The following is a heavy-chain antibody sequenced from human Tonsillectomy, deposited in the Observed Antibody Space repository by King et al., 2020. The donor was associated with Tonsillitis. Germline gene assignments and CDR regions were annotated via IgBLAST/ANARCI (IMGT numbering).Heavy chain of an antibody. J-gene: IGHJ4*02. CDR3: ARGVTHHYSTSWYFDY. V-gene: IGHV3-21*01. CDR1: GFTFSSYS. CDR2: ISSSSTYI. Sequence: QLVQSGGRLVKPGGSLRLSCAASGFTFSSYSMNWVRQAPGKGLEWVSSISSSSTYIYYADSVKGRFTISRDNAKNSLCLQINSLRAEDTAVYYCARGVTHHYSTSWYFDYWGQGTLVTVSS. D-gene: IGHD6-13*01.